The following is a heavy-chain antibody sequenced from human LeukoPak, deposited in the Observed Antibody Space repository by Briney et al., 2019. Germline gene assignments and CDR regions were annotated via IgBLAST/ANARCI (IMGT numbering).Heavy chain of an antibody. V-gene: IGHV1-2*02. Sequence: ASVTVSCKASGYTFTGYYMHWVRQAPGQGLEWMGWINPNSGGTNYAQKFQGRVTMTRDTSISTAYMELSRLRSDDTAVYYCARAQNYYGSGSSDYWGQGTLVTVSS. D-gene: IGHD3-10*01. CDR1: GYTFTGYY. J-gene: IGHJ4*02. CDR2: INPNSGGT. CDR3: ARAQNYYGSGSSDY.